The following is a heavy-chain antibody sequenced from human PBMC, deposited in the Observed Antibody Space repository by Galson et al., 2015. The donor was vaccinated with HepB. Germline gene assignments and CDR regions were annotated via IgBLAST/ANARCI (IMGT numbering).Heavy chain of an antibody. CDR3: ARGGLATIGGPTFDY. V-gene: IGHV1-18*01. CDR1: GYTFSRFS. D-gene: IGHD5-24*01. Sequence: SVKVSCKASGYTFSRFSISWLRQAPGQGLEWMGWISGYDDNVRYAQKFQGRLTMTTDTSTSTAHLDLRSLRSADPAVYYCARGGLATIGGPTFDYWGQGTLVTVSS. J-gene: IGHJ4*02. CDR2: ISGYDDNV.